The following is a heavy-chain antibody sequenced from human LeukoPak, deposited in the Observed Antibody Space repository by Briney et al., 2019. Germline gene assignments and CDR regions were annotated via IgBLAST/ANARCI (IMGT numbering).Heavy chain of an antibody. V-gene: IGHV3-7*01. CDR1: GFTFSTSW. CDR3: ARAQSGFWSGYRFDY. J-gene: IGHJ4*02. Sequence: PGGSLRLSCAASGFTFSTSWMTWVRQAPGKGLEWVANIKQDGSEKYYVDSVKGRFAVSRDNAKNSLYLQMNSPRAEDTAVYYCARAQSGFWSGYRFDYWGQGTLVTVSS. CDR2: IKQDGSEK. D-gene: IGHD3-3*01.